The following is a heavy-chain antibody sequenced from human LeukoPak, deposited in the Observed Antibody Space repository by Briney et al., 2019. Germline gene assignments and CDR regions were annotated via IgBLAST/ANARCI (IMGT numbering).Heavy chain of an antibody. CDR1: GGSISSGGYY. J-gene: IGHJ4*02. V-gene: IGHV4-31*03. D-gene: IGHD2-21*01. Sequence: SETLSLTCTVSGGSISSGGYYWSWIRQHPGKGLEWIGYIYYSGSTYYNPSLKSRVTISVDTSKNQFSLKLSSVTAADTAVYYCARGGAVIYFDYWGQGTLVTVSS. CDR2: IYYSGST. CDR3: ARGGAVIYFDY.